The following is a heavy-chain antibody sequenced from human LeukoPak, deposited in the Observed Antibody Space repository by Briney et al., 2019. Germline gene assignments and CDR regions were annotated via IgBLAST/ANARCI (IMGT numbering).Heavy chain of an antibody. V-gene: IGHV3-21*01. J-gene: IGHJ4*02. D-gene: IGHD4-17*01. CDR2: ISSSSSYI. Sequence: GGSLRLSCAASGFTFSTYAMSWVRQAPGKGLEWVSSISSSSSYIYYADSVKGRFTISRDNAKNSLYLQMNSLRAEDTAVYYCARNYGDSLYYFDYWGQGTLVTVSS. CDR3: ARNYGDSLYYFDY. CDR1: GFTFSTYA.